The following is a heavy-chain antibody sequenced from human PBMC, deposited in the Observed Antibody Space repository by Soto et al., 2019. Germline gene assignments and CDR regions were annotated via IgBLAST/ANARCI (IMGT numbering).Heavy chain of an antibody. D-gene: IGHD1-26*01. V-gene: IGHV4-61*01. CDR2: IYYSGST. CDR1: GGSVSSGSYY. CDR3: ARGGAWELLDYYYYYGMDV. J-gene: IGHJ6*02. Sequence: SETLSLTCTVSGGSVSSGSYYWSWIRQPPGKGLEWIGYIYYSGSTNYNPSLKSRVTISVDTSKNQFSLKLSSVTAADTAVYFCARGGAWELLDYYYYYGMDVWGQGTTVTVSS.